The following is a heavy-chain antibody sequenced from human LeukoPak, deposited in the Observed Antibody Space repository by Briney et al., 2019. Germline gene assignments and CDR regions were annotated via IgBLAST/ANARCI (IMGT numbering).Heavy chain of an antibody. V-gene: IGHV1-18*04. D-gene: IGHD6-19*01. J-gene: IGHJ4*02. CDR1: GYTFTSYG. CDR2: ISAYNGNT. Sequence: ASVKVSCKASGYTFTSYGISWVRQAPGQGLEWMGWISAYNGNTNYAQKLQGRVTMTTDTSTSTAYMELRSLRFDDTAVYYCARDRGTYSSGEYFDYWGQGTLVTVSS. CDR3: ARDRGTYSSGEYFDY.